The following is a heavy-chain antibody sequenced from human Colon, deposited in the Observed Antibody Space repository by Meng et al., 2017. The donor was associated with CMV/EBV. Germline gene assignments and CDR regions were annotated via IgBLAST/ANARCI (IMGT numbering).Heavy chain of an antibody. V-gene: IGHV3-23*01. CDR2: IGGSGGSK. CDR1: GFTFSNYA. J-gene: IGHJ4*02. Sequence: GGSLRLSCAGSGFTFSNYAMSWVRQAPGKGLEWVSGIGGSGGSKFNADSVKGRFAISRDNSKNIVYLQMSSLRAEDTAVYYCARGEPRNDFWSTFAPTFDYWGQGTLVTVSS. CDR3: ARGEPRNDFWSTFAPTFDY. D-gene: IGHD3-3*01.